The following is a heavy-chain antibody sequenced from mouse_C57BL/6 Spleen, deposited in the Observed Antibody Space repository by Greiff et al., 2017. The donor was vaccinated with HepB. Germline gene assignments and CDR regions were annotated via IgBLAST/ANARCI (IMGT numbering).Heavy chain of an antibody. V-gene: IGHV1-4*01. CDR1: GYTFTSYT. CDR2: INPSSGYT. CDR3: ARWELGPSFAY. Sequence: VKLQESGAELARPGASVKMSCKASGYTFTSYTMHWVKQRPGQGLEWIGYINPSSGYTKYNQKFKDKATLTADKSSSTAYMQLSSLTSEDSAVYYCARWELGPSFAYWGQGTLVTVSA. D-gene: IGHD4-1*01. J-gene: IGHJ3*01.